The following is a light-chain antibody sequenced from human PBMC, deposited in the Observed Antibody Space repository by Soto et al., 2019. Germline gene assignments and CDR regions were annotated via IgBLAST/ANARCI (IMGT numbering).Light chain of an antibody. CDR2: AAS. Sequence: DIQMTQSPSSLSASVGDRVTITCRASQSIDNHLNWFQQKPGNPPKLLIYAASILQSGVPSRFSGRESGTDFTLTISSLQPEAFATYYCQQTYNSPETFGQGTKVEI. V-gene: IGKV1-39*01. CDR1: QSIDNH. J-gene: IGKJ1*01. CDR3: QQTYNSPET.